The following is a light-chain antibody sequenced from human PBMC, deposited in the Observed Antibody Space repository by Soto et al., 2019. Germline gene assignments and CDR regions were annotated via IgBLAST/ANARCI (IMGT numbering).Light chain of an antibody. CDR1: QDIRGA. CDR2: DVS. CDR3: QQFNTYPIT. V-gene: IGKV1-13*02. Sequence: PLTQSPSSLSASVGDRVTITCRASQDIRGALAWYQQKPGKAPKLLIYDVSSLQSGVPSRFSGSGSGTDFTLTISSLQPEDFATYYCQQFNTYPITFGQGTRLEIK. J-gene: IGKJ5*01.